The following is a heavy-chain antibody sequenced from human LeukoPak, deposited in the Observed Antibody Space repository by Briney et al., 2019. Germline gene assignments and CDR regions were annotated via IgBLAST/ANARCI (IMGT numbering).Heavy chain of an antibody. CDR2: IYYSGST. CDR1: GGSISSYY. CDR3: ARRYYYDSSGYYYDY. D-gene: IGHD3-22*01. V-gene: IGHV4-59*08. Sequence: PSETLSLTCTVSGGSISSYYWSWIRQPPGKGLEWIGYIYYSGSTNYNPSLKSRVTISVDTSKNQFSLKLSSVTAADTAVYYCARRYYYDSSGYYYDYWGRGTLVTVSS. J-gene: IGHJ4*02.